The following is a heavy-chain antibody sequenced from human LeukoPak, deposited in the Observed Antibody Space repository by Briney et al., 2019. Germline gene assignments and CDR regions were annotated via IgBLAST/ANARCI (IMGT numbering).Heavy chain of an antibody. J-gene: IGHJ4*02. V-gene: IGHV1-46*01. CDR1: GYTFTSYY. CDR3: ARDPAYDYVWGSYRYFDY. D-gene: IGHD3-16*02. Sequence: GASVKVSCKASGYTFTSYYMHWVRQAPGQGLEWMGLINPSGGSTSYAQKFQGRVTMTRDTSTSTVYMELSSLRSEDTAVYYCARDPAYDYVWGSYRYFDYWGQGTLVTVSS. CDR2: INPSGGST.